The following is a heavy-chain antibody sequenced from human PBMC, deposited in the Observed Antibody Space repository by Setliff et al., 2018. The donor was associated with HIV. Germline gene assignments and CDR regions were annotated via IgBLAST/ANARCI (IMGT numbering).Heavy chain of an antibody. J-gene: IGHJ6*03. V-gene: IGHV4-59*01. D-gene: IGHD4-17*01. CDR3: ARNGDYYMDV. CDR2: INYSGST. CDR1: GGSISTYY. Sequence: KPSETLSLTCTVSGGSISTYYWGWIRQPPGKGLEWIGYINYSGSTKHNPSLKSRVTISVDTSKNQFSLKLNSVTAADTAVYYCARNGDYYMDVWGKGTTVTVSS.